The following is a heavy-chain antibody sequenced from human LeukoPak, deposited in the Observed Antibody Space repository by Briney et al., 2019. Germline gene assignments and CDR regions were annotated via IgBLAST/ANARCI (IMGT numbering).Heavy chain of an antibody. J-gene: IGHJ4*02. CDR3: ARSYSSGWYEIWDY. CDR1: GFTFSDYY. D-gene: IGHD6-19*01. CDR2: ISSSGSTI. Sequence: PGGSLRLSCAASGFTFSDYYMSWIRQAPGKGLEWVSYISSSGSTIYYADSVKGRFTISRDNAKNSLYLQMNSLRAEDTAVYYCARSYSSGWYEIWDYWGQGTLVTVSS. V-gene: IGHV3-11*04.